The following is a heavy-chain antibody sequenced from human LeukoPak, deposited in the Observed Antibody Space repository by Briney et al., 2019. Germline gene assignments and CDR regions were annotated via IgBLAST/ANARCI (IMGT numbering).Heavy chain of an antibody. Sequence: SETLSLTCTVSGGSITSYYWSWIRQPPGKGLEWIGYIYYTGSANYNPSLKSRVSISVDTFKNHFSLKLSSVTAADTAVYFCAGTTRGCDFWSVYPLDYWGQGTLVTVSS. CDR3: AGTTRGCDFWSVYPLDY. CDR1: GGSITSYY. V-gene: IGHV4-59*08. D-gene: IGHD3-3*01. J-gene: IGHJ4*02. CDR2: IYYTGSA.